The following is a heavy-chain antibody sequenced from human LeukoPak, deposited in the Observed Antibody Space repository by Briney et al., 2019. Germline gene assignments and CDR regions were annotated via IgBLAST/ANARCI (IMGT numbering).Heavy chain of an antibody. Sequence: PGGSLRLSCAASGFTFSSYEMNWVRQAPGKGLGWVSYISSSGSTIYYADSVKGRFTISRDNSKNTLYLQMNSLRTEDTAVYFCAFRGGRLDYYFDYWGQGTLVTVSS. D-gene: IGHD3-10*01. CDR1: GFTFSSYE. V-gene: IGHV3-48*03. CDR3: AFRGGRLDYYFDY. J-gene: IGHJ4*02. CDR2: ISSSGSTI.